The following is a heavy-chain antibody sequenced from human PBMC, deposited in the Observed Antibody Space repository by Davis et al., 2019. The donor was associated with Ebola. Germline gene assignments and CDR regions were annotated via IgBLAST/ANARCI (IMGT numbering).Heavy chain of an antibody. V-gene: IGHV1-2*04. Sequence: AASVKVSCKASGYTFTGYYMHWVRQAPGQGLEWMGWINPNSGGTNYAQKFQGWVTMTRDTSISTAYMELSRLRSDDTAVYYCARTAVSWSDPTYYYAMDVWGQGTTVTVSS. J-gene: IGHJ6*02. D-gene: IGHD6-13*01. CDR3: ARTAVSWSDPTYYYAMDV. CDR2: INPNSGGT. CDR1: GYTFTGYY.